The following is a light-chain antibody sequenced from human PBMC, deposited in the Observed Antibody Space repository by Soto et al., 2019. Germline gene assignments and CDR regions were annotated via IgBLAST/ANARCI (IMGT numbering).Light chain of an antibody. CDR1: QSVSSNY. V-gene: IGKV3-20*01. CDR3: QQYGSSPTWT. J-gene: IGKJ1*01. Sequence: EIVLTQSPGTLSLSPGERATLSCRASQSVSSNYLAWYQQKPGQAPRVLIYGASSRATGIPDRFSGSGSGTDFTLTISRLEPEDFAVYYCQQYGSSPTWTFGQGTKLESK. CDR2: GAS.